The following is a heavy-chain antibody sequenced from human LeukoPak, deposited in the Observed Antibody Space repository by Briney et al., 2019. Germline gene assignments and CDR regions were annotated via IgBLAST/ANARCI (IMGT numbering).Heavy chain of an antibody. CDR1: GFTFSSYA. J-gene: IGHJ3*02. Sequence: GGSLRLSCAASGFTFSSYAMSWVRQAPGKGLEWVSAISGSGGSTYYAGSVRGRFTISRDNSKNTLYLQMNSLRAEDTAVYYCAKGGAYYYDSSGYFSIWGQGTMVTVSS. D-gene: IGHD3-22*01. CDR3: AKGGAYYYDSSGYFSI. V-gene: IGHV3-23*01. CDR2: ISGSGGST.